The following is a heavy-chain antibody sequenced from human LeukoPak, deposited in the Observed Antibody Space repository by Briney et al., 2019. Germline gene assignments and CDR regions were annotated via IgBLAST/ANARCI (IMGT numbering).Heavy chain of an antibody. Sequence: SENLSLTCTVSGDSISSYYWSWIRQPPGKGLEWIGYIYYSGSTNYNPSLKSRVTISVDTSKNQFSLKLCSVTAADTAVYYCARGRDGYNLSYFDYWGQGTLVTVSS. CDR3: ARGRDGYNLSYFDY. V-gene: IGHV4-59*01. CDR1: GDSISSYY. D-gene: IGHD5-24*01. CDR2: IYYSGST. J-gene: IGHJ4*02.